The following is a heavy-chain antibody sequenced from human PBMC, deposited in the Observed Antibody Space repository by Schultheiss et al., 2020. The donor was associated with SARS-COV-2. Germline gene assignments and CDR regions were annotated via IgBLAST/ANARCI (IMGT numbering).Heavy chain of an antibody. CDR3: AKGVVDRPYYYYYGMDV. CDR1: GFTFSSYS. V-gene: IGHV3-23*03. CDR2: IYSGGST. D-gene: IGHD3-3*01. J-gene: IGHJ6*02. Sequence: GGSLRLSCAASGFTFSSYSMNWVRQAPGKGLEWVSVIYSGGSTYYADSVKGRFTISRDNAKNTLYLQMNSLRAEDTAVYYCAKGVVDRPYYYYYGMDVWGQGTTVTVSS.